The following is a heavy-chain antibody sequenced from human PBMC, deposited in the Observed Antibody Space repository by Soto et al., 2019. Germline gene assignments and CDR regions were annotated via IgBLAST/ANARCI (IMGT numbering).Heavy chain of an antibody. CDR1: VFTFSHYE. J-gene: IGHJ4*02. CDR3: ARGDYGDFDY. CDR2: ISTSGSTI. Sequence: EVQLVVSGGGLVQPGGSLRLSCVASVFTFSHYEMNWVRQAPGKGLEWVSYISTSGSTIYYADSVNGRFTISRDNANNSLYLQMNSLRAEDTAVYYCARGDYGDFDYWGQGTLVTVSS. V-gene: IGHV3-48*03. D-gene: IGHD4-17*01.